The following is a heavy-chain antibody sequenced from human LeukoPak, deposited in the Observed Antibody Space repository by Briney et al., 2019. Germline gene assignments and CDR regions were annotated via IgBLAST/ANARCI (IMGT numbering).Heavy chain of an antibody. CDR2: IKYDGSYT. J-gene: IGHJ4*02. D-gene: IGHD2-2*01. CDR1: GFSLSDHW. Sequence: GGSLRLSCAASGFSLSDHWMYWVRQGPGKGLVWLSRIKYDGSYTSYADSVKGRFTVSRDNAKNTLYLQMSSLRAEDTAVYYCARDSSSVPEYWGQGTPVTVSS. CDR3: ARDSSSVPEY. V-gene: IGHV3-74*01.